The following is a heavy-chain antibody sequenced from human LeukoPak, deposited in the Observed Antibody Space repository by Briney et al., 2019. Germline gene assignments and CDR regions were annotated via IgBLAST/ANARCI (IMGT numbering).Heavy chain of an antibody. CDR3: ARDLGYYYDSSDYEDGFDI. V-gene: IGHV4-59*01. CDR1: GGSISSYY. Sequence: SETLSLTCTVSGGSISSYYWSWIRQPPGKGLEWIGYVYDGRSASYNPSLKSRGTISLDTSKNQFSLKLTSVTAADTAVYYCARDLGYYYDSSDYEDGFDIWGQGTMVTVSS. CDR2: VYDGRSA. J-gene: IGHJ3*02. D-gene: IGHD3-22*01.